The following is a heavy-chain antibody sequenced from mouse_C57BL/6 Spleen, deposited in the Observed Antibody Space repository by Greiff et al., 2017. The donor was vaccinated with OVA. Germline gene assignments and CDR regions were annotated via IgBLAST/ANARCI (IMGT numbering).Heavy chain of an antibody. CDR3: ARLGEGGYFDV. CDR2: LYPGDGDT. CDR1: GYAFSSYW. D-gene: IGHD4-1*01. Sequence: QVQLQQSGAGLVKPGASVKISCKASGYAFSSYWMNWVKQRPGKGLEWIGQLYPGDGDTNYNGKFNGKATLTADKSSSTAYMQLSSLTSEDSAVYICARLGEGGYFDVWGTGTTVTVSS. J-gene: IGHJ1*03. V-gene: IGHV1-80*01.